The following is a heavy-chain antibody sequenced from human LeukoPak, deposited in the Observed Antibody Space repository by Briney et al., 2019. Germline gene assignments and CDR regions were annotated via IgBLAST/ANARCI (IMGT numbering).Heavy chain of an antibody. CDR3: ARESYFYRAVDY. V-gene: IGHV3-48*01. J-gene: IGHJ4*02. CDR2: SSGSGTI. D-gene: IGHD1-26*01. Sequence: PGGSLRLSCAASGFSISSVSMNWVRQAPGKGLEWVSYSSGSGTIYYADSVKGRFTISRDNAQNSLYLQMNSLRAEDTAVYYCARESYFYRAVDYWGQGTLVTVSS. CDR1: GFSISSVS.